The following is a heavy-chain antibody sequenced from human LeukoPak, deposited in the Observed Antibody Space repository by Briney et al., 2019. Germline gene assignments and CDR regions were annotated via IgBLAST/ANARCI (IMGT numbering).Heavy chain of an antibody. CDR1: GFTFSSYA. CDR2: INHNGNVN. V-gene: IGHV3-7*03. D-gene: IGHD3-16*01. Sequence: GGSLRLSCVASGFTFSSYAMNWARQAPGKGLEWVASINHNGNVNYYVDSVKGRFTISRDNAKNSLYLQMSNLRAEDTAVYFCARGGGLDVWGQGATVTVSS. CDR3: ARGGGLDV. J-gene: IGHJ6*02.